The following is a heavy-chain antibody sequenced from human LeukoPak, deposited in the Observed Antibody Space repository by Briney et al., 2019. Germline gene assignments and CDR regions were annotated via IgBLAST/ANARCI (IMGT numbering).Heavy chain of an antibody. J-gene: IGHJ6*02. CDR3: AKAEPHLYTQYYYGMDV. Sequence: PGGSLRLSCAASGFTFSSYGMHWVRQAPGKGLEWVAVISYDGSNKYYADSVKGRFTISRDNSKNTLYLQMNSLRAEDTAVYYCAKAEPHLYTQYYYGMDVWGQGTTVTVSS. V-gene: IGHV3-30*18. CDR2: ISYDGSNK. D-gene: IGHD1-14*01. CDR1: GFTFSSYG.